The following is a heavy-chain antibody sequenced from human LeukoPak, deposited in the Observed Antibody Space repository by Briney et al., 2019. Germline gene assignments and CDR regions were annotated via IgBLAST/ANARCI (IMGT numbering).Heavy chain of an antibody. J-gene: IGHJ4*02. CDR3: ASRNIAVAGTGFDY. CDR1: GGSISSGSYY. Sequence: PSETLSLTCTVSGGSISSGSYYWSWIRQPAGKGLEWIGRFYTSGSTNYNPSLKSRVTISVDTSKNQFSLKLSSVTAADTAVYYCASRNIAVAGTGFDYWGQGTLVTVSS. V-gene: IGHV4-61*02. D-gene: IGHD6-19*01. CDR2: FYTSGST.